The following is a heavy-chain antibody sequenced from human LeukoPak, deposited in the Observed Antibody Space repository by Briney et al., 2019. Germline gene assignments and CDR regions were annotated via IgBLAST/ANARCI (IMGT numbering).Heavy chain of an antibody. J-gene: IGHJ4*02. D-gene: IGHD1-26*01. CDR2: INPNSGGT. V-gene: IGHV1-2*02. CDR1: GNTFSGYF. CDR3: ARDFLSGSYLAISDY. Sequence: ASVKVSCKASGNTFSGYFIHWVRQAPGQGLVWMGWINPNSGGTNSAQNFQGRVTMTSDTSITTVYMELNGLTSDDTAVYYCARDFLSGSYLAISDYWGQGTLVTVSS.